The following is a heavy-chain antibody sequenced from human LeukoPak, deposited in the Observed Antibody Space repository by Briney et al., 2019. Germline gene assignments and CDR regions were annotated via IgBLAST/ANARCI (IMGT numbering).Heavy chain of an antibody. CDR1: GGTFSSYA. CDR2: IIPIFGTA. CDR3: ARDSELLWFGELLNAFDI. D-gene: IGHD3-10*01. V-gene: IGHV1-69*01. J-gene: IGHJ3*02. Sequence: GSSVKVSCKASGGTFSSYAISWVRQAPGQGLEWMGGIIPIFGTANYAQKFQGRVTITADESTSTAYMELSRLRSDDTAVYYCARDSELLWFGELLNAFDIWGQGTMVTVSS.